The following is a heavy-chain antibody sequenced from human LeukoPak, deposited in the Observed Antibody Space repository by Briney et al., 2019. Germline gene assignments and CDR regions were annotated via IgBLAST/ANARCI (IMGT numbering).Heavy chain of an antibody. Sequence: GASVKVSCKASGYTFTSYDINWVRQATGQGLEWMGWMNPNSGNTGYAQKFQGRVTMTRNTSISTAYMGLSSLRSEDTAVYYCASLAGGSYYYYGMDVWGQGTTVTVSS. CDR3: ASLAGGSYYYYGMDV. CDR2: MNPNSGNT. J-gene: IGHJ6*02. V-gene: IGHV1-8*01. D-gene: IGHD3-16*01. CDR1: GYTFTSYD.